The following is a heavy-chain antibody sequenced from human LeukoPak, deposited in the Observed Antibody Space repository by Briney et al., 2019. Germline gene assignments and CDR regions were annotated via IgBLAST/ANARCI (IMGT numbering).Heavy chain of an antibody. Sequence: KPSETLSLTCTGSGGSMSTYYWSWIRQPPGKGLEWIGYVYYDGNNDYNPSLKSRVTTSIDTSKKQFSLKLTSVTAADTAVYYCARVKDDNNYDLAFDIWGQGTMVTVSS. J-gene: IGHJ3*02. CDR1: GGSMSTYY. CDR3: ARVKDDNNYDLAFDI. V-gene: IGHV4-59*01. CDR2: VYYDGNN. D-gene: IGHD5-24*01.